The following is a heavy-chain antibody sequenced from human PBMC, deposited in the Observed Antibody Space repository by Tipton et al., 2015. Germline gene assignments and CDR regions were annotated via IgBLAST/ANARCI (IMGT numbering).Heavy chain of an antibody. D-gene: IGHD3-16*01. J-gene: IGHJ4*02. Sequence: VTISLDTSKNQFSLNLNSVTAADTAVYYCARDRLGPGGFDYWGQGTLVTVSS. V-gene: IGHV4-59*01. CDR3: ARDRLGPGGFDY.